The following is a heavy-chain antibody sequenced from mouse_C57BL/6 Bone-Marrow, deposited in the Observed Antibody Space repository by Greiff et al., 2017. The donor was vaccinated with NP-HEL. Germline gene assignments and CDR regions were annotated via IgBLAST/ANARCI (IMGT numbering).Heavy chain of an antibody. CDR2: IDPSDSET. CDR3: ARRGDGYLFAY. J-gene: IGHJ3*01. CDR1: GYTFTSYW. V-gene: IGHV1-52*01. Sequence: QVQLQQPGAELVRPGSSVKLSCKASGYTFTSYWMHWVKQRPIQGLEWIGNIDPSDSETPYNQKFKDKAPLTVDKSSSTAYMQLSSLTYEDSAVYYGARRGDGYLFAYWGQGTLVTVSA. D-gene: IGHD2-3*01.